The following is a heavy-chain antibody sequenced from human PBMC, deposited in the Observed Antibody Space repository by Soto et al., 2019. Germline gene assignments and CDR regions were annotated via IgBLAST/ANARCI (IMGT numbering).Heavy chain of an antibody. J-gene: IGHJ4*02. CDR2: INNDGSST. V-gene: IGHV3-74*01. Sequence: EVQLVESGGGLVQPGGSLRLSCAASGFTFSNYWMHWVRQAPGKGMVWVSRINNDGSSTSYADSVKGRFTISRDNAWNTLYLQMSSLRAEDTAVYYCVRAGVYCSSTSCYAHYFDYWGQGALVTVSS. CDR1: GFTFSNYW. CDR3: VRAGVYCSSTSCYAHYFDY. D-gene: IGHD2-2*01.